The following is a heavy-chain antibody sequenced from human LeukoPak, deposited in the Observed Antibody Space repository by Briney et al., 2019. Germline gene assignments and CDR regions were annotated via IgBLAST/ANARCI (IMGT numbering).Heavy chain of an antibody. J-gene: IGHJ3*02. CDR3: AGERVSSSTRGAFDI. CDR1: GGSFSGYY. CDR2: INHSGST. Sequence: SETLSLTCAVYGGSFSGYYWSWIRQPPGKGLEWIGEINHSGSTNYNPSLKSRVTISVDTSKNQFSLKLSSVTAADTAVYYCAGERVSSSTRGAFDIWGQGTMDTVSS. V-gene: IGHV4-34*01. D-gene: IGHD6-6*01.